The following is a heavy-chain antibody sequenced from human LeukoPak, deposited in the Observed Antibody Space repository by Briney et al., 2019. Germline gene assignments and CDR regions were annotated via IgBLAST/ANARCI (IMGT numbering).Heavy chain of an antibody. Sequence: GGSLRLSCAASGFTFSSYAMHWVRQAPGKGLEWVAAISYDGSNKYYADSVKGRFTISRDNSKSTLYLQMNSLRAEDTAVYYCARDHIEYYDSPDDAFDIWGQGTMVTVSS. CDR2: ISYDGSNK. CDR3: ARDHIEYYDSPDDAFDI. CDR1: GFTFSSYA. J-gene: IGHJ3*02. D-gene: IGHD3-3*01. V-gene: IGHV3-30*04.